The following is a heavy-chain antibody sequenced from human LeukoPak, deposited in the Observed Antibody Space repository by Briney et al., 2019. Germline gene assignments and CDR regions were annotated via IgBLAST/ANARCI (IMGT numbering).Heavy chain of an antibody. J-gene: IGHJ4*01. CDR1: GFTFSSYA. V-gene: IGHV3-23*01. CDR3: AKGGISSTGLDF. D-gene: IGHD1-1*01. Sequence: GGSLRLSCAASGFTFSSYAMSWVRQAPGKGLEWVSSLVDNGGSTYYADSVQGRFTISRDNSKNALYLQMNSLRAEDTAVYYCAKGGISSTGLDFWGHETLVAVSS. CDR2: LVDNGGST.